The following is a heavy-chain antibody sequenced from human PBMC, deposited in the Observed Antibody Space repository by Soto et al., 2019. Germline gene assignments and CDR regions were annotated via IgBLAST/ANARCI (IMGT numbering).Heavy chain of an antibody. D-gene: IGHD6-6*01. V-gene: IGHV4-34*01. CDR3: ARGDSSSSDYYYYMDV. CDR2: INHSGST. CDR1: GGSFSGYY. Sequence: SETLSLTCAVYGGSFSGYYWSWIRQPPGKGLEWIGEINHSGSTNYNPSLKSRVTISVDTSKNQFSLKLSSVTAADTVVYYCARGDSSSSDYYYYMDVWGKGTTVTVSS. J-gene: IGHJ6*03.